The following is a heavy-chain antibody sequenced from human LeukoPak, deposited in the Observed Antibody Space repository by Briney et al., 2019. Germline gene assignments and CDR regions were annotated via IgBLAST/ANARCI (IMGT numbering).Heavy chain of an antibody. J-gene: IGHJ4*02. V-gene: IGHV4-34*01. Sequence: KPSETLSLTCAVYGGSFSGYYRSWIRQPPGKGLEWIGEINHSGSTNYNPSLKSRVTISVDTSKNQFSLKLSSVTAADTAVYYCARGVVTGYCSGGSCYRYFEFDYWGQGTLVTVSS. CDR3: ARGVVTGYCSGGSCYRYFEFDY. D-gene: IGHD2-15*01. CDR1: GGSFSGYY. CDR2: INHSGST.